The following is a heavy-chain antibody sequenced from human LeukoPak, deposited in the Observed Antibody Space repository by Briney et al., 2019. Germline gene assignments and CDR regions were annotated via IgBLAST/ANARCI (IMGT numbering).Heavy chain of an antibody. CDR3: ARNLSLAMFE. V-gene: IGHV6-1*01. CDR1: GDSVSSNSAV. D-gene: IGHD6-6*01. Sequence: SQTLSLTCAISGDSVSSNSAVLNWIRQSPSRGLEWLGRTYYRSKWYTDYAVSVKSRMTISPDTSKNRFSLQLNSVTPEDTAVYYCARNLSLAMFEWGQGTLVTVSS. J-gene: IGHJ4*02. CDR2: TYYRSKWYT.